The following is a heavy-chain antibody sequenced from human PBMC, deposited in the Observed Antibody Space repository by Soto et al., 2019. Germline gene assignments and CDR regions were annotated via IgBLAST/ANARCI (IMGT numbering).Heavy chain of an antibody. CDR2: INPNSGGT. CDR1: GYTFTDYY. J-gene: IGHJ5*02. D-gene: IGHD3-22*01. CDR3: ARDLGDYYDSSGYFRSWFDP. V-gene: IGHV1-2*02. Sequence: ASVKVSGKASGYTFTDYYMHWVRQAPGQGLEWMGWINPNSGGTNYAQKFQGRVTMTRDTSISTAYMELSRLRSDDTAVYYCARDLGDYYDSSGYFRSWFDPWGQGTLVTVSS.